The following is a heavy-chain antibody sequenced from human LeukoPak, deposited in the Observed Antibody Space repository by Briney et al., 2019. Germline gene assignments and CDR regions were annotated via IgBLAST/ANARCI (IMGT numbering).Heavy chain of an antibody. CDR2: ISAYNDST. CDR3: ARQNLRDSDAFDI. Sequence: GASVKVSCKASGYTFTSYGINWVRQAPGQGLEWMGWISAYNDSTNYAQKLQDRITMTTDTSTSTAYMELRSLRSDDTAVYCCARQNLRDSDAFDIWGQGTMVTVSS. CDR1: GYTFTSYG. V-gene: IGHV1-18*01. D-gene: IGHD2/OR15-2a*01. J-gene: IGHJ3*02.